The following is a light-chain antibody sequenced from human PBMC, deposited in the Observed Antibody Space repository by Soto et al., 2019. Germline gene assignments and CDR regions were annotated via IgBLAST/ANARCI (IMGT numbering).Light chain of an antibody. CDR1: QSVSNN. J-gene: IGKJ1*01. CDR2: DAS. CDR3: QQYNNWAPWT. Sequence: ILMTQSPATLSVSPGERATLSCRASQSVSNNLAWYQQKPSQAPRLLIYDASTRATGIPARFSGSGSGTEFTLTISGLQSEDFAVYYCQQYNNWAPWTFGQGTKVEIK. V-gene: IGKV3-15*01.